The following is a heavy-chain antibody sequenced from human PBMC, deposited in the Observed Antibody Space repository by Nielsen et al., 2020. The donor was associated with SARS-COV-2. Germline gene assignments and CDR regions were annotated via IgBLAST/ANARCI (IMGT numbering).Heavy chain of an antibody. Sequence: GGSLRLSCAASGFTFSDHYMTWIRQTPGKGLEWISYITNTVAEYYADSVKGRFTISRDNAQSSLYLLMNNLRAEDTAVYYCASSGWLDYWGQGTRVTVSS. D-gene: IGHD6-19*01. J-gene: IGHJ4*02. CDR2: ITNTVAE. V-gene: IGHV3-11*04. CDR1: GFTFSDHY. CDR3: ASSGWLDY.